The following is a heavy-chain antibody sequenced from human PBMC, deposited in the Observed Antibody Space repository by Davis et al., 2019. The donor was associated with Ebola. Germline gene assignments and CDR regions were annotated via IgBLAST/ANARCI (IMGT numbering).Heavy chain of an antibody. CDR3: ARGIGWERPYYFDY. D-gene: IGHD1-26*01. CDR2: SSSYI. J-gene: IGHJ4*02. Sequence: SSSYIYYADSVKGRFTISRDNAKNSLYLQMNSLRAEDTAVYYCARGIGWERPYYFDYWGQGTLVTVSS. V-gene: IGHV3-21*01.